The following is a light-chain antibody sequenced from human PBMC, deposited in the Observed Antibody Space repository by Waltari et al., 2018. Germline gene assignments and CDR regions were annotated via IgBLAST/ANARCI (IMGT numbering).Light chain of an antibody. Sequence: EIVLTQSPDTLSLSQGERATRSCRASQSLRSPYLAWYQQKPGQAPRLLIYSTSIRATGISDRFSGSGSGTDFTLTNSRLEPEDFAVYYCQHYGTSPGTFGQGTKVEI. J-gene: IGKJ1*01. CDR2: STS. CDR3: QHYGTSPGT. V-gene: IGKV3-20*01. CDR1: QSLRSPY.